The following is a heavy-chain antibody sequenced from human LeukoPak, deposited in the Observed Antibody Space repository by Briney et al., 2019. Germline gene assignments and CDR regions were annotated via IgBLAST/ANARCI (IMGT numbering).Heavy chain of an antibody. J-gene: IGHJ3*02. CDR1: GFTVSSSY. CDR3: ARNKRMTPNDAFDI. D-gene: IGHD2-15*01. CDR2: IYRDGTT. V-gene: IGHV3-53*01. Sequence: GGSLRLSCAASGFTVSSSYMNWVRQVPGKWLEWVSVIYRDGTTYYADSVKGRFTISRDNSKNTLYLQMNSLRAEDTAMYYCARNKRMTPNDAFDIWGRGTVVTVSS.